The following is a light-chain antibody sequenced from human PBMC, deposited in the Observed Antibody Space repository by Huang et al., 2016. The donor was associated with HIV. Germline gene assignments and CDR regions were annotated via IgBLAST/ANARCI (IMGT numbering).Light chain of an antibody. V-gene: IGKV1-39*01. CDR1: QSISTY. Sequence: DIQMTQSPSSLSASVGDRVTITCRACQSISTYVNWYQQKPGKSPKVLIYAASSLQRGVPSRFSGSGSWTDFTLTISSLQPEDSATYFCQQSHSTPYTFGQGTKLQ. CDR3: QQSHSTPYT. CDR2: AAS. J-gene: IGKJ2*01.